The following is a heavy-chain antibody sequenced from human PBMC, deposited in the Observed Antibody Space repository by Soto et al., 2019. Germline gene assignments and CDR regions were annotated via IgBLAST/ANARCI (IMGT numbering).Heavy chain of an antibody. CDR1: GGSISSGNFY. V-gene: IGHV4-30-4*01. CDR3: AHDSHGGNTYFEL. D-gene: IGHD1-26*01. CDR2: IYFSGST. Sequence: VQLQESGPGLVRPSETLSLTCTVSGGSISSGNFYWSWIRQPPGKGLEWIGYIYFSGSTSYSPSLKSRLTISLNTSNNQFSLKLTSVTAADTAVFYCAHDSHGGNTYFELWGQGALVTVSS. J-gene: IGHJ4*02.